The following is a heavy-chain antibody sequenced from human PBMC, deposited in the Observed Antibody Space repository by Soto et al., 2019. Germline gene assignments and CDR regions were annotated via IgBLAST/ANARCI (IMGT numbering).Heavy chain of an antibody. CDR3: ARADYSSGYYSGGAFDI. CDR1: GFTFSSYW. CDR2: IKQDGSEK. J-gene: IGHJ3*02. Sequence: EVQLVESGGGLVQPGGSLRLSCAASGFTFSSYWMSWVRQAPGKGLEWVANIKQDGSEKYYVDSVKGRFTISRDNAKNSLYLQMNSLRAEDTAVYYCARADYSSGYYSGGAFDIWGQGTMVTVSS. D-gene: IGHD3-22*01. V-gene: IGHV3-7*01.